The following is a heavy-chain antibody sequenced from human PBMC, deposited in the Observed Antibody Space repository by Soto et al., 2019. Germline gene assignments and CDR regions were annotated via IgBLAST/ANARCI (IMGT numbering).Heavy chain of an antibody. CDR1: GFTFTSSA. Sequence: ASVKVSRKASGFTFTSSAVQWVRQARGQRLEWIGWIVVGSGNTNYAQKFQERVTMTRYMTTSTAYMELSNLRSEDTAVDYCAAGACEKDYSYDGMDFWGQGXTVTVYS. CDR2: IVVGSGNT. J-gene: IGHJ6*02. V-gene: IGHV1-58*01. CDR3: AAGACEKDYSYDGMDF.